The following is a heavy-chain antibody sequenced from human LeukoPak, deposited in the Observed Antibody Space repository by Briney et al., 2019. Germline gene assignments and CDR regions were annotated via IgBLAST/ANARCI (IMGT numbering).Heavy chain of an antibody. J-gene: IGHJ4*02. D-gene: IGHD3-9*01. CDR3: AKWGDYDVLTGYYDSDY. Sequence: PGGSLRLSCAASGFTFSNCAMSWVRQAPGKGLEWVSAVSGRDTSTYYTDSVKGRFTISRDNSKNTLYLQMNSLSAEDTAIYYCAKWGDYDVLTGYYDSDYWGQGTLVTVSS. V-gene: IGHV3-23*01. CDR1: GFTFSNCA. CDR2: VSGRDTST.